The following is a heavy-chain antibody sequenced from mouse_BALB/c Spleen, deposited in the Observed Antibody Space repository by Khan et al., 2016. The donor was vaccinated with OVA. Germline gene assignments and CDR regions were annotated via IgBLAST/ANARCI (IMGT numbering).Heavy chain of an antibody. D-gene: IGHD1-3*01. CDR3: ARDLNNFGCWFAY. CDR2: INTSTGEP. CDR1: GYTFTNFG. Sequence: QIQLVQSGPELKKPGETVKISCKASGYTFTNFGMNWVKQAPGKALKWMGWINTSTGEPTYADDFKGRFAFSLDTSASTAYLKINNRKNEDMATYYCARDLNNFGCWFAYWGQGTLVTVST. V-gene: IGHV9-1*02. J-gene: IGHJ3*01.